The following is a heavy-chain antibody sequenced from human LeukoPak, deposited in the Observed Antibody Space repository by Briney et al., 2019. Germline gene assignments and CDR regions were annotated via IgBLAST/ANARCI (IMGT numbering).Heavy chain of an antibody. Sequence: GGSLRLSCAASGFIFSTSAMSWVRQTPGKGLEWVSSMDGSGGNTYHADSVKGRFTISRDNSKNTLYLQMDSLRAEDTAVYYRAKLTDHWGQGTLVTVSS. V-gene: IGHV3-23*01. CDR1: GFIFSTSA. CDR2: MDGSGGNT. J-gene: IGHJ4*02. CDR3: AKLTDH.